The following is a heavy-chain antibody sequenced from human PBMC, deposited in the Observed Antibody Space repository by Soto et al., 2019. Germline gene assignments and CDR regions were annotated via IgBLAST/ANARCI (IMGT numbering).Heavy chain of an antibody. Sequence: SETLSLTCTVSGGSISSYYWSWIRQSPGKGLEWLAYIFYTGSTYYNPSLKSRVTISVDTSKNQFSLQLSSVTAADTAVYYCARHEISRGVATIWFWFDPRGQGTLVTGSS. CDR3: ARHEISRGVATIWFWFDP. CDR2: IFYTGST. J-gene: IGHJ5*02. CDR1: GGSISSYY. V-gene: IGHV4-59*08. D-gene: IGHD5-12*01.